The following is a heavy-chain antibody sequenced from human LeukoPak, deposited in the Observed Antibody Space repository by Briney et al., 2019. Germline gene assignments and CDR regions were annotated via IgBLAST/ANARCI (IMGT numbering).Heavy chain of an antibody. D-gene: IGHD3-10*01. V-gene: IGHV4-31*03. CDR3: ARGSRYYGSGRQAGYFDY. J-gene: IGHJ4*02. Sequence: PSETLSLTCTVSGGSISSGGYYWSWIRQHPGKGLEWIGYIYYSGSTYYNPSLKSRVTISVDTSKNQFSLKLSSVTAADTAVYYCARGSRYYGSGRQAGYFDYWGQGTLVTVSS. CDR2: IYYSGST. CDR1: GGSISSGGYY.